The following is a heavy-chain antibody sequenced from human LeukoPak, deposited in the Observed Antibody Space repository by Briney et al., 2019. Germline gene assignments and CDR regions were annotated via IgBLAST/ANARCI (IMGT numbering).Heavy chain of an antibody. CDR3: ARDDGSGSYFDAFDI. V-gene: IGHV1-18*01. J-gene: IGHJ3*02. Sequence: ASVKVSCKASGYTFTSYGISWVRQAPGQGLEWMGWISAYNGNTNYAQKLQGRVTMTTDTSTSTAYMELRSLRSDDTAVYYCARDDGSGSYFDAFDIWGQGTMVTVSS. CDR1: GYTFTSYG. D-gene: IGHD1-26*01. CDR2: ISAYNGNT.